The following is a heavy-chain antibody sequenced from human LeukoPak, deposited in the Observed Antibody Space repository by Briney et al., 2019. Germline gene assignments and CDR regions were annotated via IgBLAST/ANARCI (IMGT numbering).Heavy chain of an antibody. CDR1: GFTFSSYA. D-gene: IGHD2-15*01. Sequence: QPGGSLRLSCAASGFTFSSYAMHWVRQAPGKGLEWVAVISYDGSNKYYADSVKGRFTIFRDNSKDTLYLQMNSLRAEDTAVYYCARDLGYCSGGSCYSGAYYYYGMDVWGQGTTVTVSS. J-gene: IGHJ6*02. CDR2: ISYDGSNK. V-gene: IGHV3-30-3*01. CDR3: ARDLGYCSGGSCYSGAYYYYGMDV.